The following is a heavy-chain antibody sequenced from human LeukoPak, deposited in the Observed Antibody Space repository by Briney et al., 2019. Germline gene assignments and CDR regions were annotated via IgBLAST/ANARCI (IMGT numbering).Heavy chain of an antibody. CDR2: ISYDGSNK. Sequence: PGGSLRLSCAASRFTFSSYGMHWVRQAPGKGLEWVAIISYDGSNKYYADSVKGRFTISRDNSKNTLYLQMNSLRAEDTAVYYCASSPGPHYYDSWFDPWGQGTLVTVSS. CDR3: ASSPGPHYYDSWFDP. J-gene: IGHJ5*02. V-gene: IGHV3-30*03. CDR1: RFTFSSYG. D-gene: IGHD3-22*01.